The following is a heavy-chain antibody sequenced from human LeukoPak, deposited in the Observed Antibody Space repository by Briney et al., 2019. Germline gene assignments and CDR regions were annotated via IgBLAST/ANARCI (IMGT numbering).Heavy chain of an antibody. D-gene: IGHD2-2*01. CDR2: ISSSGSTI. CDR1: GFTFSDYY. V-gene: IGHV3-11*04. J-gene: IGHJ4*02. CDR3: ARRLGYCSSTSCSYYFDY. Sequence: PGGSLRLSCAASGFTFSDYYMSWIRQAPGKGLEWVSYISSSGSTIYYADSVKGRFTISRDNAKNSLYLQMNSLRAEDTAVYYCARRLGYCSSTSCSYYFDYWGQGTLVTVSS.